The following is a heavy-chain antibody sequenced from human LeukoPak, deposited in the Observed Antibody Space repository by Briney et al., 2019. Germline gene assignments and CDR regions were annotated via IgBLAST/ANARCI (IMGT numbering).Heavy chain of an antibody. V-gene: IGHV1-18*01. J-gene: IGHJ6*03. CDR3: ASSKWSAGGDYYHYMDV. Sequence: ASVKVSCKAAGYTFTSYGISWVRQAPGQGLEWMGWISAYNGNTKYAQKLQDRVTMTIDTSTSTAYMELRSLRSDDTAVYYCASSKWSAGGDYYHYMDVWGKGTTVTVSS. D-gene: IGHD6-13*01. CDR2: ISAYNGNT. CDR1: GYTFTSYG.